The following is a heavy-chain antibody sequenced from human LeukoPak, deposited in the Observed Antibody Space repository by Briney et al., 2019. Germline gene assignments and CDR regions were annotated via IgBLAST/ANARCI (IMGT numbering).Heavy chain of an antibody. Sequence: ASVKVSCKTSGYTFTDYYIQWARQAPGRGLEWMGWIHPNSGDTYHAQNFQGRARVTMTRDTSINTAYMELSRLRSDDTALYYCARDPGPVLSTTPSFDFWGQGTLVTVSS. CDR2: IHPNSGDT. V-gene: IGHV1-2*02. CDR3: ARDPGPVLSTTPSFDF. CDR1: GYTFTDYY. D-gene: IGHD1-26*01. J-gene: IGHJ4*02.